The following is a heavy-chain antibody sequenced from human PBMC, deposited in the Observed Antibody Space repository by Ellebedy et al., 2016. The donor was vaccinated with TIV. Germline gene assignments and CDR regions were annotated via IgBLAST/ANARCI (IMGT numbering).Heavy chain of an antibody. V-gene: IGHV3-7*01. CDR2: IKQDGSEK. D-gene: IGHD3-10*01. J-gene: IGHJ4*02. Sequence: GESLKISCAASGFTFSSYWMSWVRQAPGKGLEWVANIKQDGSEKYYVDSVKGRFTISRDNAKNSLYLQMNSLRAEDTAVYYCARDVGSGWFGEVPYWGQGTLVTVSS. CDR1: GFTFSSYW. CDR3: ARDVGSGWFGEVPY.